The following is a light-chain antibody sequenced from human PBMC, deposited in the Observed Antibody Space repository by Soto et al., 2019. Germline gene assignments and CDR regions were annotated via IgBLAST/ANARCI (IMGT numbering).Light chain of an antibody. Sequence: EIVLTQSPGTLSLSPGERATLSCRASQSVSSRFLGWYQQKPGQAPRLLISGASSRATGIPARFSGSGSGTDFTLTISRLEPEDFAVYYCQQYGSSLFTFGPGTKVEIK. CDR3: QQYGSSLFT. V-gene: IGKV3-20*01. CDR2: GAS. CDR1: QSVSSRF. J-gene: IGKJ3*01.